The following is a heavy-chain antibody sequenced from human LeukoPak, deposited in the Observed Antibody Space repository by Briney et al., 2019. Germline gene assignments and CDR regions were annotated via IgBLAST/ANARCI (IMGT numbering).Heavy chain of an antibody. CDR1: GGTFSSYA. V-gene: IGHV1-69*06. D-gene: IGHD6-13*01. Sequence: SVKVSCKASGGTFSSYAISWVRQAPGQGLEWMGGIIPIFGTANYAQKFQGRVTITADKSTSTAYMELSSLRSEDTAVYYCARGRYSSSWYGGYNWFDPWGQGTLVTVSS. CDR2: IIPIFGTA. J-gene: IGHJ5*02. CDR3: ARGRYSSSWYGGYNWFDP.